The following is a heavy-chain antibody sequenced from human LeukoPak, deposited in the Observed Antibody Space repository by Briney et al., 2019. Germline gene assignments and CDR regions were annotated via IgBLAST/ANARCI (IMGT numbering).Heavy chain of an antibody. V-gene: IGHV3-23*01. CDR2: IFGSGGSP. CDR1: GFTFGSHA. J-gene: IGHJ4*02. D-gene: IGHD5-18*01. Sequence: GGSLRLSCEASGFTFGSHAMYWVRQAPGKGLEWVAGIFGSGGSPHYTDPVKGRFTISRDNSRNTVYLQINSLRAEDTAVYYCGKTTVGYSSGQKPAWPVDYWGQGTLVTVSS. CDR3: GKTTVGYSSGQKPAWPVDY.